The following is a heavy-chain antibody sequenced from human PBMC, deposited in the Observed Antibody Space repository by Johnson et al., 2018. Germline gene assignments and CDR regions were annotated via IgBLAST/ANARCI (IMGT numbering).Heavy chain of an antibody. V-gene: IGHV1-69*01. Sequence: QVQLVESGAEVKKPGSSVKVSCKASGGTFSSYAISWVRQAPGQGLEWMGGIIPIFGTANYAQKFHGRGTFTADESTSTAYMELSSLRSEDTAVYYCARASDVEMATIFPAFDIWGQGTMVTVSS. CDR2: IIPIFGTA. CDR1: GGTFSSYA. D-gene: IGHD5-24*01. CDR3: ARASDVEMATIFPAFDI. J-gene: IGHJ3*02.